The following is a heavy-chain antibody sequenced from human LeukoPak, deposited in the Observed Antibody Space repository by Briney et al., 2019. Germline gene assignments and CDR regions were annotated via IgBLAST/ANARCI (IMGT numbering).Heavy chain of an antibody. Sequence: SETLSLTCTVSGGSISSGSYYWRWLRQPAGKGLEWIGRIYTSGSTIYNPSLKSRVTISVDTSKNQFSLKLSSVTAADTAVYYCARDRAGYYYDSSDYPKTPLWYYYYMDVWGKGTTVTVSS. CDR2: IYTSGST. CDR1: GGSISSGSYY. V-gene: IGHV4-61*02. J-gene: IGHJ6*03. D-gene: IGHD3-22*01. CDR3: ARDRAGYYYDSSDYPKTPLWYYYYMDV.